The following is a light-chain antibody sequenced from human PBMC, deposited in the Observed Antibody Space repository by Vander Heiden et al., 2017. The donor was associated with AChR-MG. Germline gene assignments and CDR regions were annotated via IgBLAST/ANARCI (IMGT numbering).Light chain of an antibody. CDR1: STNTWAGYD. CDR2: ANS. J-gene: IGLJ1*01. V-gene: IGLV1-40*01. Sequence: QSVLTQPPPSSGAPGPSVTVSCTGTSTNTWAGYDVHWYQQLPGTAPKLLLYANSNRHSGVPDRFSGSKSGTSASLAITRLQAEAEADYYCQSYDNSRSGYVFGTGTKVTVL. CDR3: QSYDNSRSGYV.